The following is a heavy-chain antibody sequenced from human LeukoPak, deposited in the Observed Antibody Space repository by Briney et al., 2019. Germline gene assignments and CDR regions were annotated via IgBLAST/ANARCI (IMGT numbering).Heavy chain of an antibody. CDR2: ISRSSSSI. V-gene: IGHV3-48*04. CDR3: ARPYSSRGYYHYGMDV. CDR1: GFTFSTYG. Sequence: GGSLRLSCAASGFTFSTYGMNWVRQAPGKGLEWVSYISRSSSSIYYADSVKGRFTISRDNAKNSLYLQMNSLRAEDTAVYYCARPYSSRGYYHYGMDVWGQGTTVTVSS. D-gene: IGHD6-13*01. J-gene: IGHJ6*02.